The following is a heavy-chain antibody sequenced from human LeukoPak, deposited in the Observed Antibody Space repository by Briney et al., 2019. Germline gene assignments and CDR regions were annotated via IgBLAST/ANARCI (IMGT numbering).Heavy chain of an antibody. Sequence: GGSLRLSCAASGFXFTTYWMSWVRQAPGKGLEWVANINQDGIEKYYVASVKGRFTISRDNAKNSMYVQMNSLRAEDTAVYYCARGFDGYYGSDIWGQGTMVTVSS. CDR2: INQDGIEK. V-gene: IGHV3-7*05. CDR3: ARGFDGYYGSDI. CDR1: GFXFTTYW. D-gene: IGHD5-24*01. J-gene: IGHJ3*02.